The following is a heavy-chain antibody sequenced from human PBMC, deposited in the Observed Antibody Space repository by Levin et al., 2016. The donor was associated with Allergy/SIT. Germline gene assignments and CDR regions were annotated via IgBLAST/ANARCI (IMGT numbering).Heavy chain of an antibody. D-gene: IGHD6-19*01. CDR1: GFTVSSNY. J-gene: IGHJ4*02. Sequence: GESLKISCAASGFTVSSNYMSWVRQAPGKGLEWVSVIYSGGSTYYADSVKGRFTISRDNAKNSLYLQMNSLRAEDTAVYYCARDFRAVAGIGYWGQGTLVTVSS. CDR2: IYSGGST. CDR3: ARDFRAVAGIGY. V-gene: IGHV3-53*01.